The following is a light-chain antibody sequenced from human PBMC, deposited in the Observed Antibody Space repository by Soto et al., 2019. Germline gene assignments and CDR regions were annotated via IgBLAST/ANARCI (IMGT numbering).Light chain of an antibody. V-gene: IGKV3-20*01. CDR2: GAS. CDR1: QSVSSTY. CDR3: QQYGSSRWT. J-gene: IGKJ1*01. Sequence: EIVLTQSPDTLSLFPGERATLSCRASQSVSSTYLAWYQQKLRQAPRLLIFGASSRATGIPDRFSGSGSGTDFTLTISRLEPEDFAVYYCQQYGSSRWTFGQGTKVEIK.